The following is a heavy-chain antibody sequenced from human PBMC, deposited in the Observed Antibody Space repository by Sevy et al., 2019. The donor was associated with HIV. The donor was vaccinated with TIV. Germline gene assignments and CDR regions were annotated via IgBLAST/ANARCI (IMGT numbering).Heavy chain of an antibody. D-gene: IGHD3-16*01. V-gene: IGHV4-39*01. CDR2: VYYSGST. J-gene: IGHJ4*02. CDR1: GDSISNSRYY. CDR3: ANRTLTLISPPDS. Sequence: SETLSLTCTVSGDSISNSRYYWGWIRQPPGKGLEWIGSVYYSGSTYYNPSLKSRVTLSIDTSKNQFLLKVNSVTATDTAVYYCANRTLTLISPPDSWGQGTLVTVS.